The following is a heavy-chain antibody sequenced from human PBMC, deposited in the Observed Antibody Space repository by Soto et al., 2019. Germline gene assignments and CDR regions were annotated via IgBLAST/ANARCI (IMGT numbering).Heavy chain of an antibody. CDR3: ARSPDSSGYYPRWYYYGMDV. D-gene: IGHD3-22*01. Sequence: SETLSLTCAVSCGYISSSNWWSWVRQHPGKGLEWIGEIYHSGSTNYNPSLKSRVTISVDKSKNQFSLKLSSVTAADTAVYYCARSPDSSGYYPRWYYYGMDVWGQGTTVTVSS. CDR1: CGYISSSNW. CDR2: IYHSGST. V-gene: IGHV4-4*02. J-gene: IGHJ6*02.